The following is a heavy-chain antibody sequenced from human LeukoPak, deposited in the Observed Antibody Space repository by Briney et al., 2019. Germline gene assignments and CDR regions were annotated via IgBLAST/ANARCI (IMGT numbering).Heavy chain of an antibody. Sequence: PGGSLRLSCAASGFTFSSYSMNWVRQAPGKGLEWVSSISSSSSYIYYADSVKGRFTISRDNAKNSLYLQMNSLRAEDTALYYCARSGEDYYMDVWGKGTTVTVSS. D-gene: IGHD3-10*01. CDR3: ARSGEDYYMDV. J-gene: IGHJ6*03. V-gene: IGHV3-21*04. CDR1: GFTFSSYS. CDR2: ISSSSSYI.